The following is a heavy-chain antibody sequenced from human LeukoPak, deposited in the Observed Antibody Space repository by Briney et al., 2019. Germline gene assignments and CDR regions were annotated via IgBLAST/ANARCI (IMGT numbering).Heavy chain of an antibody. Sequence: ASVKVSCKASGYTFTSCGISWVRQAPGQGFEWMGWISAYNGNTNYAQKLQGRVTMTTDTSTSTAYMELRSLRSDDTAVYYCARVGPFYCGGDCYPDYWGQGTLVTVSS. CDR2: ISAYNGNT. V-gene: IGHV1-18*01. J-gene: IGHJ4*02. CDR3: ARVGPFYCGGDCYPDY. D-gene: IGHD2-21*02. CDR1: GYTFTSCG.